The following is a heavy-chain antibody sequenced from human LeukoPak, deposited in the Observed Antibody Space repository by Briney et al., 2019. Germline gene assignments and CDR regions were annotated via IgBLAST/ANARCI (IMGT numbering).Heavy chain of an antibody. D-gene: IGHD4-17*01. Sequence: PGGSLRLSCAASGFTFSSYAMSWVRQAPGKGLEWVSAISGSGGSSYYADSVKGRFTISRDNSKNTLYLQMNSLRAEDTAVYYCASSMTTVTTFGYWGQGTLVTVSS. CDR1: GFTFSSYA. CDR2: ISGSGGSS. J-gene: IGHJ4*02. V-gene: IGHV3-23*01. CDR3: ASSMTTVTTFGY.